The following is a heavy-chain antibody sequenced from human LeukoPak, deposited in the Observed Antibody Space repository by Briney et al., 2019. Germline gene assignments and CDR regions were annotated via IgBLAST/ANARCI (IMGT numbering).Heavy chain of an antibody. Sequence: ASVKVSCKVSGYTLTELSMHWVRQAPGKGLEWMGGFDPEDGETIHAQKFQGRVTMTENTSTDTAYMELSSLRSEDTAVYYCATDPVSSATTFDYWGQGTLVTVSS. CDR3: ATDPVSSATTFDY. V-gene: IGHV1-24*01. J-gene: IGHJ4*02. CDR1: GYTLTELS. CDR2: FDPEDGET. D-gene: IGHD1-1*01.